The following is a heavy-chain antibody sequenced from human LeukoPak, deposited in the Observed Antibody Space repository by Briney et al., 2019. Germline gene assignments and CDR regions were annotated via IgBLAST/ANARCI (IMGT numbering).Heavy chain of an antibody. CDR3: AGDQRAARTLGD. CDR2: ISSSSSTI. V-gene: IGHV3-48*01. CDR1: GFTFRSYS. Sequence: GGSLRLSCAASGFTFRSYSMNWVRQAPGKGLEWVSYISSSSSTIYYADSVKGRFTISRDNAKNSLYLQMNSLRAEDTAVYYCAGDQRAARTLGDWGQGTLVTVSS. J-gene: IGHJ4*02. D-gene: IGHD6-6*01.